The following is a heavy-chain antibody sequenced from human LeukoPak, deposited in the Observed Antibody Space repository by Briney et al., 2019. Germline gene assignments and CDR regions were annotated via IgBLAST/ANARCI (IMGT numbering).Heavy chain of an antibody. J-gene: IGHJ3*01. CDR1: GFTFDDYA. Sequence: GGSLRLSCAASGFTFDDYAMHWVRQAPGKGLEWVSGISWNSGSIGYADSVKGRFTISRDNAKNSLYLQMNSLRAEDTALYYCAKGNSDWGQGTMVTVSS. V-gene: IGHV3-9*01. D-gene: IGHD2-15*01. CDR2: ISWNSGSI. CDR3: AKGNSD.